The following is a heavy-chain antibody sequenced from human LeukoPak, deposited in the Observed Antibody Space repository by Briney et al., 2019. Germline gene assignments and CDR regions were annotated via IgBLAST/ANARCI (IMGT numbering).Heavy chain of an antibody. Sequence: GGSLRLSCAASGFTFSSYWMSWVRQAPGKGLEWVANIKQDGSEKYYVDSVKGRFTISRDNAKNSLYLQMNSLRAEDTAVYYCARDGDGSGYYDTLDYWGQGTLVTVSS. CDR3: ARDGDGSGYYDTLDY. J-gene: IGHJ4*02. CDR2: IKQDGSEK. CDR1: GFTFSSYW. V-gene: IGHV3-7*01. D-gene: IGHD3-22*01.